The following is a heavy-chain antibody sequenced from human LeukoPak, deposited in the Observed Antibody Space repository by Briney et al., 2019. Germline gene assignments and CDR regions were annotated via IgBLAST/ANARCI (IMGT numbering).Heavy chain of an antibody. J-gene: IGHJ6*04. CDR1: GFTFDAYG. CDR2: INWNGGST. CDR3: ARDPREDPSGWLSRDV. V-gene: IGHV3-20*04. D-gene: IGHD6-19*01. Sequence: PGGSLRLSCAASGFTFDAYGMSWVRQAPGKGLEWVSGINWNGGSTGYAASVKGRFTISRDNAKNSLYLQMNSLRAEDTALYYCARDPREDPSGWLSRDVWGKGTTVTVSS.